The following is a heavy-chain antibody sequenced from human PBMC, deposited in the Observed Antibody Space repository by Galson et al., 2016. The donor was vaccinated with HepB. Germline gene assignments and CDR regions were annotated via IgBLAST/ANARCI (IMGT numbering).Heavy chain of an antibody. CDR1: GYTFDSYW. D-gene: IGHD3-3*01. V-gene: IGHV5-51*01. Sequence: QSGAEVKKPGESLKISCRGSGYTFDSYWIGWVRQMPGKGLEWMAIIYPGDFDIRYSPSFQGQVTISVDKSISTAYLQWSSLAASATALYYCARSLTGSSDFWGAIYNYYAMDVWGQGTTVIVS. CDR2: IYPGDFDI. CDR3: ARSLTGSSDFWGAIYNYYAMDV. J-gene: IGHJ6*02.